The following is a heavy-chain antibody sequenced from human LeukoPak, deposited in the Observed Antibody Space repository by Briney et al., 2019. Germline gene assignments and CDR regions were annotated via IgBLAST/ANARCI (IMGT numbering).Heavy chain of an antibody. CDR1: GFTFSSYA. Sequence: GGSLRLSCAASGFTFSSYAMHWVRQAPGKGLEWVAVISYDGSNKYYADSVKGRFTISRDNSKNSLYLQMNSLRAEDTAVYFCAGEMATVVGAFDIWGQGTMVTVSS. CDR3: AGEMATVVGAFDI. J-gene: IGHJ3*02. CDR2: ISYDGSNK. D-gene: IGHD5-24*01. V-gene: IGHV3-30-3*01.